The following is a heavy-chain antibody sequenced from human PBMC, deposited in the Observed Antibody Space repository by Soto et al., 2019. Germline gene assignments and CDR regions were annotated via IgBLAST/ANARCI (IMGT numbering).Heavy chain of an antibody. J-gene: IGHJ6*03. CDR2: IWYDGSNK. V-gene: IGHV3-33*01. Sequence: HPGGSLRLSCAASGFTFSSYGMHWVRQAPGKGLEWVAVIWYDGSNKYYADSVKGRFTISRDNSKDTLYLQMNSLRAEDTAVYYCARDALSHCSSTSCAQFEGYYYYYMDVWGKGTTVTVSS. CDR3: ARDALSHCSSTSCAQFEGYYYYYMDV. CDR1: GFTFSSYG. D-gene: IGHD2-2*01.